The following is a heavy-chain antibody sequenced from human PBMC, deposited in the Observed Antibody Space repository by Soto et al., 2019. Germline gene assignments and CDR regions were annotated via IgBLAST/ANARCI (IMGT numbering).Heavy chain of an antibody. CDR1: GFTFSSYD. J-gene: IGHJ5*01. CDR2: ISSNGGTT. V-gene: IGHV3-64*01. Sequence: EVQLAESGGGMVQPGGSLRLSCVASGFTFSSYDMHWVRQAPGKGLEYVSSISSNGGTTYYGNSVKGRFTISRDNSKNPLSLQMGSLTAEDMAVYYCVRRVSATYDSWGPGTLVTFSS. CDR3: VRRVSATYDS.